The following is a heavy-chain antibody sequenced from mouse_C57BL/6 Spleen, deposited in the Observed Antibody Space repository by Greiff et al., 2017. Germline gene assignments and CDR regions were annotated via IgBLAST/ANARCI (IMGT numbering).Heavy chain of an antibody. V-gene: IGHV5-4*01. CDR2: ISDGGSYT. CDR3: ARDNSNPFAMDY. CDR1: GFTFSSYA. J-gene: IGHJ4*01. Sequence: DVHLVESGGGLVKPGGSLKLSCAASGFTFSSYAMSWVRQTPEKRLEWVATISDGGSYTYYPDNVKGRFTISRDNAKNNLYLQMSHLKSEDTAMYYCARDNSNPFAMDYWGQGTTVTVSS. D-gene: IGHD2-5*01.